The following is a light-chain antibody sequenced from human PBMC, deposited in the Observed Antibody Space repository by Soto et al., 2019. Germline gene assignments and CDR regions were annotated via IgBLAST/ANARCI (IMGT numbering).Light chain of an antibody. V-gene: IGKV3-20*01. CDR1: QSVSSSY. CDR3: QQYGSSPVT. CDR2: GAS. Sequence: DIVLSQSPGTLSLSPGERATLSCRASQSVSSSYLAWYQQKPGQAPRLLIYGASSRATGIPDRFSGSGSGTDFTLTISRLEPEDFAGYYCQQYGSSPVTFGQGTKVDIK. J-gene: IGKJ1*01.